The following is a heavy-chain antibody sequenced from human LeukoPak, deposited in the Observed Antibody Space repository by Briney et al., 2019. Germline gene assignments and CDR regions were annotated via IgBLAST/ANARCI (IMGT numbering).Heavy chain of an antibody. Sequence: GGSLRLSCAASGFTFSSYAMSWVRQAPGKGLEWVSAISGSGGSTYYADSVKGRLTISRDNSKNTLYLQMNSLRAEDTAVYYCAKARIAVAGWGNYYFDYWGQGTLVTVSS. D-gene: IGHD6-19*01. CDR3: AKARIAVAGWGNYYFDY. J-gene: IGHJ4*02. CDR1: GFTFSSYA. V-gene: IGHV3-23*01. CDR2: ISGSGGST.